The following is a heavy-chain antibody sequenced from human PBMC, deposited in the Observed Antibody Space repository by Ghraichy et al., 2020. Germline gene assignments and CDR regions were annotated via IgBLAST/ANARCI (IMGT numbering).Heavy chain of an antibody. CDR3: ARTGNLGGEDYYYYMDV. CDR1: GYSFTSYW. CDR2: IYPGDSDT. Sequence: GESLNISCKGSGYSFTSYWIGWVRQMPGKGLEWMGIIYPGDSDTRYSPSFQGQVTISADKSISTAYLQWSSLKASDTAMYYCARTGNLGGEDYYYYMDVWGKGTTVTVSS. D-gene: IGHD2-21*01. J-gene: IGHJ6*03. V-gene: IGHV5-51*01.